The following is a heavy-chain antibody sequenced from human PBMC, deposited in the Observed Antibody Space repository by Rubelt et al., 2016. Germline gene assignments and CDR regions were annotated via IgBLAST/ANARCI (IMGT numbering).Heavy chain of an antibody. J-gene: IGHJ4*02. Sequence: QVQLVQSGVEVKKPGASVKVSCKASGYSFTDYGITWVRQAPGQGLEWMGWMNPNSGHTNYAQKFQGRITMTRNTSISTAYMELSSLGSEDTAVYYCASGVDFWGQGTLVTVSS. CDR2: MNPNSGHT. CDR3: ASGVDF. CDR1: GYSFTDYG. V-gene: IGHV1-8*02.